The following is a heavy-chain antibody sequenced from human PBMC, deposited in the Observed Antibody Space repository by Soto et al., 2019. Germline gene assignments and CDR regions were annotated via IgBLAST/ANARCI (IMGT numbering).Heavy chain of an antibody. CDR2: ISGSGGST. D-gene: IGHD3-10*01. J-gene: IGHJ5*02. CDR1: GLTFSIYA. CDR3: ARGSRGGFDP. Sequence: GGSLRLSCAASGLTFSIYAMSWVRQAPGKGLEWVSAISGSGGSTYYADSVRGRFTISRDNAKNTLYLQMNSLRAEDTAVYYCARGSRGGFDPWGQGTLVTVSS. V-gene: IGHV3-23*01.